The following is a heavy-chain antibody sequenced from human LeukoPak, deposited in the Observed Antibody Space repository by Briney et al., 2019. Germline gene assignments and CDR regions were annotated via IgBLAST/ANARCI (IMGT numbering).Heavy chain of an antibody. CDR1: GGSISSSNW. Sequence: SGTLSLTCAVSGGSISSSNWWSWVRQPPGKGLEWIGEIYHSGSTNYNPSLKSRVTISVDKSKNQFSLKLSSVTAADTAVYYCARTYCSSTSCYLGYDAFDIWGQGTMVTVSS. V-gene: IGHV4-4*02. CDR2: IYHSGST. D-gene: IGHD2-2*01. CDR3: ARTYCSSTSCYLGYDAFDI. J-gene: IGHJ3*02.